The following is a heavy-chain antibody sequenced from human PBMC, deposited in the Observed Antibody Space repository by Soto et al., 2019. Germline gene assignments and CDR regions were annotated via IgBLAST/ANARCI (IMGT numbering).Heavy chain of an antibody. D-gene: IGHD2-2*01. Sequence: QVQLVQSGAEVKKPGASVKVSCKASGYKFTGYDMNGVRQAPGQGLEWRGWINPNSGCTNYAQKFQGWVNMTRDTSLSTAYMYLSRLRSDDTSVYYCARGDVSSTSCYCFAYWGQGTLVTVSS. CDR2: INPNSGCT. CDR1: GYKFTGYD. J-gene: IGHJ4*02. CDR3: ARGDVSSTSCYCFAY. V-gene: IGHV1-2*04.